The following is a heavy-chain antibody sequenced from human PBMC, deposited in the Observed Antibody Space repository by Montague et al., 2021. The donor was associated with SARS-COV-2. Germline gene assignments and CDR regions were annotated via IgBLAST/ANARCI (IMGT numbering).Heavy chain of an antibody. CDR1: GGSISSYY. D-gene: IGHD3-9*01. CDR2: IYYSGST. CDR3: ARLGLLYFYWLLLGEGYFDY. J-gene: IGHJ4*02. V-gene: IGHV4-59*08. Sequence: SETLSLTCTVSGGSISSYYWSWIRQTPGKGLEWIGYIYYSGSTNYNPSLKSRVTISVDTSKNQFSLKLSSVTAADTAVYYCARLGLLYFYWLLLGEGYFDYWGQGTLVTVSS.